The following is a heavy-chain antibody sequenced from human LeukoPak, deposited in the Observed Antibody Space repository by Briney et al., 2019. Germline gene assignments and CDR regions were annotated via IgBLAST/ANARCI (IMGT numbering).Heavy chain of an antibody. Sequence: GASVKVSCKASGYTFTGYYMHWVRQAPGQGLEWMGWINPNSGGTNYAQKFQGRVTTTRDTSISTAYMELSRLRSDDTAVYYCARDLTEFGSSSGSFDYWGQGTLVTVSS. D-gene: IGHD6-6*01. J-gene: IGHJ4*02. CDR3: ARDLTEFGSSSGSFDY. CDR1: GYTFTGYY. V-gene: IGHV1-2*02. CDR2: INPNSGGT.